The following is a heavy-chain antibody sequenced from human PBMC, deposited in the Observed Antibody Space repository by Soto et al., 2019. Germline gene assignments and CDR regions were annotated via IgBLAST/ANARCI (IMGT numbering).Heavy chain of an antibody. CDR2: INPNGGVT. CDR1: GDSFNDYY. CDR3: ARESGGATATLDYYYFYMDV. D-gene: IGHD5-12*01. J-gene: IGHJ6*03. V-gene: IGHV1-2*04. Sequence: QVQLVQSGAEVRKPGASVTVSCRSSGDSFNDYYIHWVRQAPGQGFEWMGWINPNGGVTKYAQKFQGWVSMTRDTSSRTVYMQRSRLRSDDTAVYYCARESGGATATLDYYYFYMDVWGTGTTVTVSS.